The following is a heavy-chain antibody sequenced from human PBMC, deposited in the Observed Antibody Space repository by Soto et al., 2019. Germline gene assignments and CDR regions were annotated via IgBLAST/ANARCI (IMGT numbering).Heavy chain of an antibody. J-gene: IGHJ3*02. CDR2: INPSGGST. CDR1: GYTSTSYY. V-gene: IGHV1-46*01. CDR3: ATGEKRFPTRTTVTRGDAFDI. D-gene: IGHD4-17*01. Sequence: ASVKVSCKASGYTSTSYYMHWVRQAPGQGLEWMGIINPSGGSTSYAQKFQGRVTMTRDTSTSTVYMELSSLRSEDTAVYYCATGEKRFPTRTTVTRGDAFDIWGQGTMVTVSS.